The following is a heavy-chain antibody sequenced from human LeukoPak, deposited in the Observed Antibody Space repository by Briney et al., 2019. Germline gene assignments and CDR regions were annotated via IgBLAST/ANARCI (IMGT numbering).Heavy chain of an antibody. J-gene: IGHJ6*02. D-gene: IGHD5-18*01. CDR3: ASYPPLDTAMEDYYYYYGMDV. Sequence: GGSLRLSCAASGFTFSSYAMPWVRQAPGKGLEWVAVISYDGSNKYYADSVKGRFTISRDNSKNTLYLQMNSLRAEDTAVYYCASYPPLDTAMEDYYYYYGMDVWGQGTTVTVSS. CDR1: GFTFSSYA. CDR2: ISYDGSNK. V-gene: IGHV3-30-3*01.